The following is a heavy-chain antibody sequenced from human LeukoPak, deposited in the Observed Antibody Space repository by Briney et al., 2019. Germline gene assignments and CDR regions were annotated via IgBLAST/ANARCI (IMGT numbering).Heavy chain of an antibody. Sequence: PGGSLRLSCVASGFAFSSYEMNWVRQAPGKGLEWVSYISTSGSTIYYADSVKGRFTISRDNAKNSLYLQMNSLRAEDTAVYYGFGESHYYGMDVWGKGTMVTVSS. J-gene: IGHJ6*04. CDR1: GFAFSSYE. V-gene: IGHV3-48*03. D-gene: IGHD3-10*01. CDR3: FGESHYYGMDV. CDR2: ISTSGSTI.